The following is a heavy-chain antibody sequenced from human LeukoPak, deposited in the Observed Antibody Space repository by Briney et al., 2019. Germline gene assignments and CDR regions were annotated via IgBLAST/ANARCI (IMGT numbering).Heavy chain of an antibody. V-gene: IGHV1-2*04. D-gene: IGHD3-9*01. Sequence: VSVKVSCKASGYTFTGYYMHWVRQAPGQGLEWMGWINPNSGGTNYAQKFQGWVTMTRDTSISTAYMELNRLRSDDTAVYYCARGARSGILTGYSKFDPWGQGTLVTVSS. CDR3: ARGARSGILTGYSKFDP. CDR1: GYTFTGYY. J-gene: IGHJ5*02. CDR2: INPNSGGT.